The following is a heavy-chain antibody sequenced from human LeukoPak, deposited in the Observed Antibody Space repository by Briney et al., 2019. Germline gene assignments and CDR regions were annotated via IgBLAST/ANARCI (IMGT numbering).Heavy chain of an antibody. J-gene: IGHJ4*02. V-gene: IGHV4-39*07. D-gene: IGHD1-26*01. CDR1: GASITTSGYY. CDR2: IYYTGST. Sequence: SETLSLTCTVSGASITTSGYYWGWVRQPPGKGLEYIGSIYYTGSTYYNPSLKSRATISVVTSMNQFSLRLTSVNAADTAVYYCAGDIRSGSYFDFWGQGTLVTASS. CDR3: AGDIRSGSYFDF.